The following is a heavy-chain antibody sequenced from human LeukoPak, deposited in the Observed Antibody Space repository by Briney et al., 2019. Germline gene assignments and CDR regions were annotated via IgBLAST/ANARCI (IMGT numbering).Heavy chain of an antibody. CDR3: ARQKQDIVVVPAATWFDP. CDR2: IYPGDSDT. D-gene: IGHD2-2*01. J-gene: IGHJ5*02. CDR1: GYSFTSYW. V-gene: IGHV5-51*01. Sequence: GESLKISCKGSGYSFTSYWIGWVRQMPGKGLEWMGIIYPGDSDTRYSPSFQGQVTISADKSISTAYLQWSSLKASDTAMYYCARQKQDIVVVPAATWFDPWGQGTLVTVSS.